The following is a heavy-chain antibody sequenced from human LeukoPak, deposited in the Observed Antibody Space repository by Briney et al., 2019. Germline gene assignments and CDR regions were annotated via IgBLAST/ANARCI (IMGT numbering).Heavy chain of an antibody. J-gene: IGHJ4*02. D-gene: IGHD6-13*01. Sequence: GGSLRLSCAASGFTFSSYSMNWVRQAPGKGLEWVSSISSSSSYIYYADSVKGRFTISRDNAKNSLYLQMNSLRAEDTAVYYCARGIVAAAGPIDYWGQGTLVTVSS. CDR1: GFTFSSYS. V-gene: IGHV3-21*01. CDR3: ARGIVAAAGPIDY. CDR2: ISSSSSYI.